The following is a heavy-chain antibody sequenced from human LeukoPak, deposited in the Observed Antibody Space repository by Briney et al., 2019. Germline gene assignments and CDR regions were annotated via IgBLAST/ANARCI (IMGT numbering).Heavy chain of an antibody. J-gene: IGHJ6*03. Sequence: KPSETLSLTCTVSGGSISSSSYYWGWIRQPPGKGLEWIGSIYYSGSTYYNPSLKSRVTISVDTSKNQFSLKLSSVTAADTAVYYCARTPEYSVYDYLTRYYSYYMDVWGKGTTVTVSS. CDR1: GGSISSSSYY. CDR2: IYYSGST. V-gene: IGHV4-39*07. CDR3: ARTPEYSVYDYLTRYYSYYMDV. D-gene: IGHD5/OR15-5a*01.